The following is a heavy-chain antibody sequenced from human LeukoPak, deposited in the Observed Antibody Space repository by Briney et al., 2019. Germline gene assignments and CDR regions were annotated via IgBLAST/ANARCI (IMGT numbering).Heavy chain of an antibody. CDR2: IYYSGAT. Sequence: PSETLSLTCSVSGGSISNSRYYWGWLRQPPGKVLEWIGSIYYSGATNSNPSLRSRLTISVDTSKNQFSLKLGSVTAADAAVYYCATLNTDGWYFDNSGQGTLVTVSS. J-gene: IGHJ4*02. D-gene: IGHD5-24*01. V-gene: IGHV4-39*01. CDR3: ATLNTDGWYFDN. CDR1: GGSISNSRYY.